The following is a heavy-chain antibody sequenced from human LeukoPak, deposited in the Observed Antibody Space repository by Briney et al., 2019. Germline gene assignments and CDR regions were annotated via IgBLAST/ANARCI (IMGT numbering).Heavy chain of an antibody. CDR2: VYSGGTT. CDR1: GFTVGNNQ. D-gene: IGHD6-25*01. Sequence: PGGSLRLSCAASGFTVGNNQMTWVRQASGKGLGWVSLVYSGGTTRYADSVKGRFTISRDNSKNTVYLQMNSLRAEDTAVYYCATGSPGIAAAAGARNYWGQGTLATVSS. V-gene: IGHV3-66*01. CDR3: ATGSPGIAAAAGARNY. J-gene: IGHJ4*02.